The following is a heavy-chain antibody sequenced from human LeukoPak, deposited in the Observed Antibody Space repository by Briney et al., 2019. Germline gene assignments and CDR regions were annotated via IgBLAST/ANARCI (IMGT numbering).Heavy chain of an antibody. D-gene: IGHD3-10*01. CDR3: ARDGSTGLDY. CDR1: GGSISSYY. J-gene: IGHJ4*02. V-gene: IGHV4-59*01. Sequence: SETLSLTCTASGGSISSYYWSWIRQPPGKGLEWIGYIYYSGSTNYNPSLKSRVTISVDTSKNQFSLKLSSVTAADTAVYYCARDGSTGLDYWGQGTLVTVSS. CDR2: IYYSGST.